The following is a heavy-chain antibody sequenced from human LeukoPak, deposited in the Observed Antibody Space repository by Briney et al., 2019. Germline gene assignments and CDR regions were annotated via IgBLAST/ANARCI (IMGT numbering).Heavy chain of an antibody. CDR3: AGAYSYSGTYHRALDI. D-gene: IGHD1-26*01. Sequence: GGSLRLSCAAFGFTFSSHSMNWVRQTPGKGLEWLSYINSRGDTTYYADSARGRLTISRDNARNSLFLQMNSLRAEDTAVYYYAGAYSYSGTYHRALDIWGQRTMVAVSS. CDR2: INSRGDTT. V-gene: IGHV3-48*04. CDR1: GFTFSSHS. J-gene: IGHJ3*02.